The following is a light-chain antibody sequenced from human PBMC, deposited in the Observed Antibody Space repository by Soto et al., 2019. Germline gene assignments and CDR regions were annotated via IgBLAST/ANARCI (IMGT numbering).Light chain of an antibody. CDR3: SSYTSSSTPYVV. CDR1: SSDVGGYNY. CDR2: DVS. Sequence: QSALTQPASVSGSPGQSITISCTGTSSDVGGYNYVSWYQQHPGKAPKLMIYDVSNRPSGVSNRLSGSKSGNTASLTISGLQAEDEADYYCSSYTSSSTPYVVFGGGTKLTVL. V-gene: IGLV2-14*01. J-gene: IGLJ2*01.